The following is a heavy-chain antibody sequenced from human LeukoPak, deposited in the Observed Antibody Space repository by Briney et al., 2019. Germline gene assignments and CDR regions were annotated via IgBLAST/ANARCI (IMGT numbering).Heavy chain of an antibody. D-gene: IGHD3-22*01. Sequence: GASLQISFKGSGYRFTSYWIGWVRQMPGKGVEGMGIIYPGDSDTRYSPSFQGQVTISADKSISTAYLQWSSLKASDTAMYYCARPANYYDSSGYYSLDYGGQGTLVTVSS. CDR2: IYPGDSDT. CDR3: ARPANYYDSSGYYSLDY. V-gene: IGHV5-51*01. J-gene: IGHJ4*02. CDR1: GYRFTSYW.